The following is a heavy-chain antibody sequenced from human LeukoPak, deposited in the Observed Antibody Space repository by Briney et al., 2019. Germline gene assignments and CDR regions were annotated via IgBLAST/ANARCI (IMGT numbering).Heavy chain of an antibody. CDR2: ISYDGYDK. J-gene: IGHJ4*02. V-gene: IGHV3-30-3*01. D-gene: IGHD2-21*01. Sequence: GGSLKLSCAASGFTFNDYAMYWVRQAPGKGLEWVTLISYDGYDKSYADSVRGRFTISRDNSRNTLYLQMDSLRSEDTAVYYCARDFFPIVDSTWYEIGYWGQGTLVTVSS. CDR3: ARDFFPIVDSTWYEIGY. CDR1: GFTFNDYA.